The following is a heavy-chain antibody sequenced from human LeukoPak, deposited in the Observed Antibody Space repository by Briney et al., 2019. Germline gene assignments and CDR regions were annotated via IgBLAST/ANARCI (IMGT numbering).Heavy chain of an antibody. CDR1: GFTFSSYD. Sequence: PGGSLRLSCAASGFTFSSYDMSWVRQAPGKGLEWVSGISDSGGSPYYADSVKGRFTISRDNSKNTLYLQMSSLRAEDTAVYYCAKGGAVSSKSITMIRGTRRFYYYMDVWGKGTTVTISS. CDR2: ISDSGGSP. J-gene: IGHJ6*03. CDR3: AKGGAVSSKSITMIRGTRRFYYYMDV. D-gene: IGHD3-10*01. V-gene: IGHV3-23*01.